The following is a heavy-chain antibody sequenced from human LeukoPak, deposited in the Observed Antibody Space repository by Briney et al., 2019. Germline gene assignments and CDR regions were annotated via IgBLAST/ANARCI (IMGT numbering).Heavy chain of an antibody. Sequence: PGGSLRLSCAASGFTFSSYSMNWVRQAPGKGLEWVSSIRSSSSYIYYADSVKGRFTISRDNAKNSLYLQMNSLRAEDTAVYYCARAQQQLASFDYWGQGTLVTVSS. J-gene: IGHJ4*02. CDR3: ARAQQQLASFDY. CDR1: GFTFSSYS. D-gene: IGHD6-13*01. CDR2: IRSSSSYI. V-gene: IGHV3-21*01.